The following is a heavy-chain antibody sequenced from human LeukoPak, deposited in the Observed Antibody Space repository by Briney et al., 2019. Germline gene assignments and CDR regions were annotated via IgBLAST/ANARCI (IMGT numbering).Heavy chain of an antibody. J-gene: IGHJ4*02. V-gene: IGHV1-69*05. Sequence: SVKVSCKASGGTFSRYAISWVRQAPGQGLEWMGGIIPIFGTANYAQKFQGRVTITTDESTSTAYMELSSLRSEDTAVYYCARERGDSFHSSGYFDYWGQGTLVTVSS. CDR2: IIPIFGTA. CDR1: GGTFSRYA. CDR3: ARERGDSFHSSGYFDY. D-gene: IGHD3-22*01.